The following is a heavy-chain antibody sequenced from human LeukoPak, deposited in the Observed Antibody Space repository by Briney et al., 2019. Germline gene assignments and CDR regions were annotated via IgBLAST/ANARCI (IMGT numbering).Heavy chain of an antibody. Sequence: GESLKISCKGSGYSFTSYWIGWVRQMPGKGLEWMGIIYPGDSDTRYSPSFQGQVTISADKSIRTAYLQWSSLKASDTAMYYCARHLAHYDILTGYYYYYMDVRGKGTTVTVSS. J-gene: IGHJ6*03. V-gene: IGHV5-51*01. CDR2: IYPGDSDT. CDR3: ARHLAHYDILTGYYYYYMDV. CDR1: GYSFTSYW. D-gene: IGHD3-9*01.